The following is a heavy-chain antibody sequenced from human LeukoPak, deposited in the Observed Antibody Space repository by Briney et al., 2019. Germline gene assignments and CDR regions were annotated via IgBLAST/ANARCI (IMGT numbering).Heavy chain of an antibody. CDR3: ARGGTRGDGSYYVGRAFDI. CDR2: IYTSGST. Sequence: SETLSLTCAVYGGSFSGYYWSWIRQPAGKGLEWIGRIYTSGSTNYNPSLKSRVTMSVDTSKNQFSLKLSPVTAADTAVYYCARGGTRGDGSYYVGRAFDIWGQGTMVTVSS. J-gene: IGHJ3*02. CDR1: GGSFSGYY. D-gene: IGHD1-26*01. V-gene: IGHV4-59*10.